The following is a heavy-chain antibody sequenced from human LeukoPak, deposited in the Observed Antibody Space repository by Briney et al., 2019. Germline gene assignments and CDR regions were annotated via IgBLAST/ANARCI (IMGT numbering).Heavy chain of an antibody. CDR3: ARWPFSGWYGSGFY. Sequence: GGSLRLSCAASGFTFSHYTMNWVRQAPGKGLEWVSYISSSGSTIYYADSVKGRFTISRDNAKNSLYLQMNSLRAEDTAVYYCARWPFSGWYGSGFYRGQGTLVTVSS. CDR2: ISSSGSTI. V-gene: IGHV3-48*04. CDR1: GFTFSHYT. D-gene: IGHD6-19*01. J-gene: IGHJ4*02.